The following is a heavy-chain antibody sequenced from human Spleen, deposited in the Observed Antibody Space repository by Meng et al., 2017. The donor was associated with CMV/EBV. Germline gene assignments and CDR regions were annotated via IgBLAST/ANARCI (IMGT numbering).Heavy chain of an antibody. CDR3: ARREIHGYSEALYSFNV. J-gene: IGHJ3*01. Sequence: GGSLRLSCAASGFSVSSNYMGWVRQAPGKGLEWVSVIYTGGIRSDGDTDYADSGKGRFTISRDNSKNTLYLQMDSLRPEDTAVYYCARREIHGYSEALYSFNVWGQGTRVTVSS. D-gene: IGHD5-18*01. V-gene: IGHV3-66*02. CDR2: IYTGGIRSDGDT. CDR1: GFSVSSNY.